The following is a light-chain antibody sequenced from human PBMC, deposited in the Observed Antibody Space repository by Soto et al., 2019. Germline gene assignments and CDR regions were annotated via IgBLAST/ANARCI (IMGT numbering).Light chain of an antibody. CDR1: QSVSSY. CDR3: QQRSNWPPFLT. CDR2: DAS. Sequence: EIVLTQSPATLSLSPGERATLSCRASQSVSSYLAWYQQKPGQAPRLLIYDASNRATGIPARFSGRGSGTDFTLTISSLEPEDFAVYYCQQRSNWPPFLTFGGGTKVEIK. V-gene: IGKV3-11*01. J-gene: IGKJ4*01.